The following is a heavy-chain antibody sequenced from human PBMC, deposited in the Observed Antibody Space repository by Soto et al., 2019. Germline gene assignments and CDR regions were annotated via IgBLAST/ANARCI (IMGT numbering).Heavy chain of an antibody. Sequence: PGGSLRLSCAASGFTFSSYGMHWVRQAPGKGLEWVAVIWYDGSNKYYADSVKGRFTISRDNSKNTLYLQMNSLRAEDTAVYYCARDVAIYYGSGSAGDYSSYRDVWGKGTRVTVP. CDR3: ARDVAIYYGSGSAGDYSSYRDV. D-gene: IGHD3-10*01. CDR2: IWYDGSNK. J-gene: IGHJ6*03. CDR1: GFTFSSYG. V-gene: IGHV3-33*01.